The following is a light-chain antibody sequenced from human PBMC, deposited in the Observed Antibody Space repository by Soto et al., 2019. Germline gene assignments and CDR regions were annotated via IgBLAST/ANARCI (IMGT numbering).Light chain of an antibody. V-gene: IGKV1-5*03. CDR3: QQYSTYSRA. CDR1: QNINNL. CDR2: KAS. Sequence: DIQMTQSPSTLSASVGDRVIITCRASQNINNLLAWYQQKPGKAPNLLIYKASSLESGVPSRFSGSGYGTEFTLTISSLQPDDFATFYCQQYSTYSRAFGQGTKVEIK. J-gene: IGKJ1*01.